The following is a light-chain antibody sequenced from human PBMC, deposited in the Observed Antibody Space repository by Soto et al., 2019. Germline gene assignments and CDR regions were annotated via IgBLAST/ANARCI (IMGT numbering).Light chain of an antibody. CDR1: QGIGSR. CDR2: AAS. J-gene: IGKJ3*01. Sequence: DIRMTQSPSPVSASIGDSVTITCRASQGIGSRLAWYQQKPGKPPKLLIYAASSLQSGVPSRFSGSGSGTDFTLTISSLQPEDFATYCCQPTNHLPVTFGPGTKVDIK. CDR3: QPTNHLPVT. V-gene: IGKV1-12*01.